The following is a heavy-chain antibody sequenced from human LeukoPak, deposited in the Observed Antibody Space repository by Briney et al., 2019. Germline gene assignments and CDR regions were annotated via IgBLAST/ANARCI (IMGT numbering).Heavy chain of an antibody. V-gene: IGHV1-69*05. D-gene: IGHD3-22*01. CDR3: ARDSYDSSGYYRSHFDY. J-gene: IGHJ4*02. Sequence: SVKVSCKASGYTFTAYYMHWLRQAPGQGLEWMGGIIPIFGTANYAQKFQGRVTITTDESTSTAYVELSSLGSEDTAVYYCARDSYDSSGYYRSHFDYWGQGTLVTVSS. CDR2: IIPIFGTA. CDR1: GYTFTAYY.